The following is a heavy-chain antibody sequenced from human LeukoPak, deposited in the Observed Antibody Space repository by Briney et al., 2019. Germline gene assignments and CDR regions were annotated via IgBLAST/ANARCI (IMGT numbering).Heavy chain of an antibody. D-gene: IGHD3-3*01. J-gene: IGHJ4*02. Sequence: GGSLRLSCTGSGFNFGGFAMSWVRQVPGRGPDFVSSISDTGKVVFYTDSVRGRATVSRDNSKSTLYLQLRDVRGGVTAVYYCDNGEWWGRGTQAVVSS. CDR2: ISDTGKVV. CDR1: GFNFGGFA. CDR3: DNGEW. V-gene: IGHV3-23*01.